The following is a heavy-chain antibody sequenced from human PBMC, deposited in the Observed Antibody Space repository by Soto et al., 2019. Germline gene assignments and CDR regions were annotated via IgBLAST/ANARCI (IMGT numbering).Heavy chain of an antibody. J-gene: IGHJ4*02. CDR3: ARDKPQSPIAAAGMGYFDY. Sequence: PVGSLRLSCAASGFTFSSYWMSWVRQAPGKGLEWVANIKQDGSEKYYVDSVKGRFTISRDNAKNSLYLQMNSLRAEDTAVYYCARDKPQSPIAAAGMGYFDYWGQGTLVTVSS. CDR2: IKQDGSEK. D-gene: IGHD6-13*01. V-gene: IGHV3-7*05. CDR1: GFTFSSYW.